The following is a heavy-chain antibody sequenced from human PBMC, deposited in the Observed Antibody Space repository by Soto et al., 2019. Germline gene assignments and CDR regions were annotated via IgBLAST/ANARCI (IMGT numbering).Heavy chain of an antibody. J-gene: IGHJ4*02. Sequence: PSETLSLICTVSGGSISSYYWSWIRQPPGKGLEWIGYIYYSGSTNYNPSLKSRVTISVDTSKNQFSLKLSSVTAADTAVYYCARSAGELSFDYWGQGTLVTVSS. CDR3: ARSAGELSFDY. CDR2: IYYSGST. CDR1: GGSISSYY. D-gene: IGHD3-16*02. V-gene: IGHV4-59*01.